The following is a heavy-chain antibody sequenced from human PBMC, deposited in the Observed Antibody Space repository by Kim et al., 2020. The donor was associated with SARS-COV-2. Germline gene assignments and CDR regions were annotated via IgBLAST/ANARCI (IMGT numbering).Heavy chain of an antibody. J-gene: IGHJ5*02. CDR2: INSDGSST. D-gene: IGHD6-13*01. CDR1: GFTFSSYW. CDR3: AREPYSSSWAGWFDP. V-gene: IGHV3-74*01. Sequence: GGSLRLSCAASGFTFSSYWMHWVRQAPGKGLVWVSRINSDGSSTSYADSVKGRFTISRDNAKNTLYLQMNSLRAEDTAVYYCAREPYSSSWAGWFDPWGQGTLVTVSS.